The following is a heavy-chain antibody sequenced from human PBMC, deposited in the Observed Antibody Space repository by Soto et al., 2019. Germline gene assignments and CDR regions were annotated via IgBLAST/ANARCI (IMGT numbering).Heavy chain of an antibody. CDR3: AKDGGAYSGMDV. D-gene: IGHD4-4*01. CDR1: GFTFSSYG. Sequence: GGSLRLSCAASGFTFSSYGMHWVRQAPGKGLEWVAVISYDGSNKYYADSVKGRFTISRDNSKNTLYLQMNSLRAEDTAVYYCAKDGGAYSGMDVWGQGTTVTVSS. CDR2: ISYDGSNK. V-gene: IGHV3-30*18. J-gene: IGHJ6*02.